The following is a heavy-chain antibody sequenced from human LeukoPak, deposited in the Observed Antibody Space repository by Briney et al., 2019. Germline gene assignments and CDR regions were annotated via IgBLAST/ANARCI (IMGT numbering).Heavy chain of an antibody. Sequence: GGSLRLSCAASGFTFSSYAMSWVRQAPGKGLEWVSGISWNSGSIGYADSVKGRFTISRDNAKNSLYLQMNSLRAEDTALYYCAKGGRSSIAVAGTVDYWGQGTLVTVSS. CDR2: ISWNSGSI. V-gene: IGHV3-9*01. CDR3: AKGGRSSIAVAGTVDY. J-gene: IGHJ4*02. CDR1: GFTFSSYA. D-gene: IGHD6-19*01.